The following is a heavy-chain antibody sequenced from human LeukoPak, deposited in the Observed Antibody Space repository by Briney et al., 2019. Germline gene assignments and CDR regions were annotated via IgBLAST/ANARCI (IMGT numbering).Heavy chain of an antibody. CDR1: GFSFRSYG. J-gene: IGHJ4*02. CDR3: AKDGIRYYYDSSGYYGDY. Sequence: PGGSLRLSFAASGFSFRSYGMHWVRQAPGKGLEWVAVISYEGSNEYYADSVKGRFTISRDNSKNTLYLQMTSLRAEDTAVYYCAKDGIRYYYDSSGYYGDYWGQGTLVTVSS. D-gene: IGHD3-22*01. CDR2: ISYEGSNE. V-gene: IGHV3-30*18.